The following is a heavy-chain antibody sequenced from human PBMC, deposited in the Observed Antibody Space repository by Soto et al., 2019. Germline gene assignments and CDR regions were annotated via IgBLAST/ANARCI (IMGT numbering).Heavy chain of an antibody. CDR2: IYYSGTT. V-gene: IGHV4-31*03. CDR1: GGSISSEGYY. Sequence: QVPLQESGPGLVKPSQTLSLTCTVSGGSISSEGYYWSWFRQLPGKGLEWIGDIYYSGTTYHNPSRRSRLTISGDAYKNQFSLKLSSVTAADTALYYCARGRGYSYGPYYFDYWGQGTLVTVSS. D-gene: IGHD5-18*01. CDR3: ARGRGYSYGPYYFDY. J-gene: IGHJ4*02.